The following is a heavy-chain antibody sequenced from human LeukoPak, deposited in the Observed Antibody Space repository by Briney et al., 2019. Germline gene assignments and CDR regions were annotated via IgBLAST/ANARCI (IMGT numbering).Heavy chain of an antibody. J-gene: IGHJ4*02. CDR2: IKEDGTEK. V-gene: IGHV3-7*01. CDR1: GFTFSSYW. CDR3: AREVVLSTSAWFEY. Sequence: PGGSLRLSCAVSGFTFSSYWMSWVRQAPGKGLEWVANIKEDGTEKYYQDSVKGRFTISRDNAKNSLYLQMNSLRAEDTAVCYCAREVVLSTSAWFEYWGQGTLVTVSS. D-gene: IGHD3-22*01.